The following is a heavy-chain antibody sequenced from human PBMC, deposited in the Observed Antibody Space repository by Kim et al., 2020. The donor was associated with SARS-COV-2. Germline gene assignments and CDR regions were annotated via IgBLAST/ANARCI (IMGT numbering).Heavy chain of an antibody. Sequence: SQTLSLTCAISGDSVSSNSAAWNWIRQSPSRGLEWLGRTYYRSKWYNDYAVSVKSRITINPDTSKNQFSLQLNSVTPEDSALYYCARDYRYCSGGSCSYNWFDPWGQGTLVTVSS. CDR1: GDSVSSNSAA. CDR3: ARDYRYCSGGSCSYNWFDP. J-gene: IGHJ5*02. CDR2: TYYRSKWYN. D-gene: IGHD2-15*01. V-gene: IGHV6-1*01.